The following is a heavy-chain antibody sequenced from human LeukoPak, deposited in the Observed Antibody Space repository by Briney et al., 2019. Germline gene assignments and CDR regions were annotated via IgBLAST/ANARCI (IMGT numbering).Heavy chain of an antibody. D-gene: IGHD4-17*01. V-gene: IGHV3-30-3*01. CDR1: GFTFSSYA. J-gene: IGHJ3*02. CDR2: ISFDGSNK. CDR3: ARDFCDYGSCDAFDI. Sequence: GGSLRLSCAASGFTFSSYAMHWVRQAPGKGLEWVAAISFDGSNKFYADSVKGRFTISRDNSKNALYLQMNSLRAEDTAVYYCARDFCDYGSCDAFDIWGQGTMVTVSS.